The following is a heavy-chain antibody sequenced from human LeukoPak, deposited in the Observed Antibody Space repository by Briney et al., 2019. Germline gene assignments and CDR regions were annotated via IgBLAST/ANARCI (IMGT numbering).Heavy chain of an antibody. CDR1: GFTFDDYG. Sequence: GGSLRLSCAASGFTFDDYGMSWVRQAPGKGLEWVSSINWNGGSTGYADSVKGRFTISRDNAKNSLYLQMNSLRAEDTALYYCARVSDISVAAYFDYWGQGTLVTVSS. J-gene: IGHJ4*02. V-gene: IGHV3-20*04. CDR2: INWNGGST. CDR3: ARVSDISVAAYFDY. D-gene: IGHD6-19*01.